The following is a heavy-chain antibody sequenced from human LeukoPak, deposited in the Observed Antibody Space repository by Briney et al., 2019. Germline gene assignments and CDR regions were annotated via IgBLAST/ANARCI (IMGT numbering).Heavy chain of an antibody. Sequence: PSETLSLTCAVYGGSFSGYYWSWLRQPPGKGLEWIGEINHSGSTNYNPPLKSRVTISVDTSKNQCSLKLSSVTAADTAVYYCARVSDYDYVWGSYRYSHFDYWGQGTLVTVSS. D-gene: IGHD3-16*02. CDR2: INHSGST. CDR3: ARVSDYDYVWGSYRYSHFDY. J-gene: IGHJ4*02. V-gene: IGHV4-34*01. CDR1: GGSFSGYY.